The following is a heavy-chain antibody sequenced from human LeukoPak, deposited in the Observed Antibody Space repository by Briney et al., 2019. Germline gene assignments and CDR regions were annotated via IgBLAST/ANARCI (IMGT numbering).Heavy chain of an antibody. V-gene: IGHV3-23*01. J-gene: IGHJ4*02. CDR2: ISRSGSTP. CDR3: AKGDSYGYRVSCFDY. Sequence: GGSLRLSCEGSGFTFSSYDLSWVRQAQGKGLEWVAAISRSGSTPYYAASVKGRFTVSGDNSKNTLFLQMNSLRAEDAAVYYCAKGDSYGYRVSCFDYWGQGTLVTVSS. CDR1: GFTFSSYD. D-gene: IGHD5-18*01.